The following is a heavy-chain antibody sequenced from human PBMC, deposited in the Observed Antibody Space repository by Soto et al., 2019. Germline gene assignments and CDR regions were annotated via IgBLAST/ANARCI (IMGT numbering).Heavy chain of an antibody. Sequence: EVQLVESGGGLVQPGGSLRLSCAASGFTFSSYWMSWVRQAPGRGLEWMANIKYDGSEKYYVDSVKGRLTISRDNSKNSLYLQMNSLRDEDTAMYYCASSPHKGGRPDYWGQGTLVTVSS. V-gene: IGHV3-7*03. D-gene: IGHD2-15*01. CDR1: GFTFSSYW. J-gene: IGHJ4*02. CDR3: ASSPHKGGRPDY. CDR2: IKYDGSEK.